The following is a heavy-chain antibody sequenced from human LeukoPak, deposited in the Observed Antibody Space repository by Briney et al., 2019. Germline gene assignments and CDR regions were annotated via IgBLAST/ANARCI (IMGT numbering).Heavy chain of an antibody. J-gene: IGHJ6*03. CDR3: ARDMPAGGAAAGKGYYYYMDV. CDR2: ISGSGGST. CDR1: GFTFSSYA. V-gene: IGHV3-23*01. Sequence: GGSLRLSCAASGFTFSSYAMSWVRQAPGKGLEWVSAISGSGGSTYYADSVKGRFTISRDNSKNTLYLQMNSLRAEDTAVYYCARDMPAGGAAAGKGYYYYMDVWGKGTTVTVSS. D-gene: IGHD6-13*01.